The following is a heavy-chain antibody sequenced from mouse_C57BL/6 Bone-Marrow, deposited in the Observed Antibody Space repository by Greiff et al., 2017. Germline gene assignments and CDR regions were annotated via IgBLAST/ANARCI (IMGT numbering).Heavy chain of an antibody. Sequence: QVQLQQSGAELARPGASVTLSCKASGYTFTSYGIRWVKQRTGQGLEWIGEIYPRSGNTYYHEKFKGKATLTADKSSSTAYMELRSLTSEDSSVYFCARNRLPDYYAMDYWGQGTSVTVSS. CDR1: GYTFTSYG. CDR3: ARNRLPDYYAMDY. CDR2: IYPRSGNT. V-gene: IGHV1-81*01. D-gene: IGHD3-2*02. J-gene: IGHJ4*01.